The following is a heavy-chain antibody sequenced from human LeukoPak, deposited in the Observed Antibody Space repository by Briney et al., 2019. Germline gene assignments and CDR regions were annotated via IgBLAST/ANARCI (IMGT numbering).Heavy chain of an antibody. CDR2: ISHSGST. V-gene: IGHV4-30-2*01. D-gene: IGHD7-27*01. Sequence: PSETLSLTCTVSGGSISSGGYYWSWLRQPPGKGLEWIGYISHSGSTYYNPSLRSRVTISVDRSKNQFSLKLSSVTAADTAVYYCARLAWGRLDYWGQGTLVTVSS. CDR3: ARLAWGRLDY. CDR1: GGSISSGGYY. J-gene: IGHJ4*02.